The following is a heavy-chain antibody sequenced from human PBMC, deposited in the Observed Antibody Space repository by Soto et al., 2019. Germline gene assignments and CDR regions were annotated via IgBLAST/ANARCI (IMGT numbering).Heavy chain of an antibody. J-gene: IGHJ6*02. CDR2: IYYTGVT. Sequence: ETLSLTCSVSCGAVRSGNHFWNLIRQPPGRGLEWLGYIYYTGVTNYNPSLKSRVRMSVDTSKNQFSLELTSLTAADTAVYYCARGGEPLGYYGLDVWGQGTTVIVSS. CDR1: CGAVRSGNHF. CDR3: ARGGEPLGYYGLDV. V-gene: IGHV4-61*01.